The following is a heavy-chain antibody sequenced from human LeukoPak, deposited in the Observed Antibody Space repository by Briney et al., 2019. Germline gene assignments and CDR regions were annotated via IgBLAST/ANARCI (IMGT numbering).Heavy chain of an antibody. CDR1: GGSISSYY. V-gene: IGHV4-59*01. D-gene: IGHD1-26*01. CDR2: IYYSGST. CDR3: ARGRIVGATTPGY. Sequence: SETLSLTCTVSGGSISSYYWSWIRQPPGKGLEWIGYIYYSGSTNYNPSLKSRVTISVDTSKNQFSLKLSSVTAADTAVYYCARGRIVGATTPGYWGQGTLVTVSS. J-gene: IGHJ4*02.